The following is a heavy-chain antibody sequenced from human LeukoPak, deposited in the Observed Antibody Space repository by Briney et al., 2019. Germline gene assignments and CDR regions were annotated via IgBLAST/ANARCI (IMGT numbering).Heavy chain of an antibody. CDR1: GFTFSSYS. CDR2: ISSSSSSYI. J-gene: IGHJ5*02. V-gene: IGHV3-21*01. Sequence: GGSLRLSCAASGFTFSSYSMNWARQAPGKGLEWVSSISSSSSSYIYYADSVKGRVTISRDNAKNSLYLKMNSLRAEDTAVYYCARDPDSSGWLQRGNWFDPWGQGTLVTVSS. CDR3: ARDPDSSGWLQRGNWFDP. D-gene: IGHD6-19*01.